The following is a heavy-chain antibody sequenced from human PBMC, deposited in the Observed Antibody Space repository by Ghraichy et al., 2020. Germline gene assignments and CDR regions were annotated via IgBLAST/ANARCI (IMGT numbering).Heavy chain of an antibody. Sequence: SVKVSCKASGGTFSSYAISWVRQAPGQGLEWMGGIIPIFGTANYAQKFQGRVTITADESTSTAYMELSSLRSEDTAVYYCARSYYYGSGSYYNRTPNSYYYYYMDVWGKGTTVTVSS. CDR1: GGTFSSYA. CDR3: ARSYYYGSGSYYNRTPNSYYYYYMDV. V-gene: IGHV1-69*13. CDR2: IIPIFGTA. J-gene: IGHJ6*03. D-gene: IGHD3-10*01.